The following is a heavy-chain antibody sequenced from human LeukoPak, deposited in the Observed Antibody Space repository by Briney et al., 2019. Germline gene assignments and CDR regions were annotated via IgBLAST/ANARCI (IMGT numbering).Heavy chain of an antibody. CDR2: IRPDGSAV. CDR3: ARFGLPYSIDL. J-gene: IGHJ6*02. D-gene: IGHD3/OR15-3a*01. Sequence: GGSLRLSCIASGFTINQHAMSWVRQAPVKGLEWVASIRPDGSAVFYVDSVKGRFTFSREHAKNSLDLQMNSLRAEDTAVYYCARFGLPYSIDLWGQGTMVTVSS. V-gene: IGHV3-7*01. CDR1: GFTINQHA.